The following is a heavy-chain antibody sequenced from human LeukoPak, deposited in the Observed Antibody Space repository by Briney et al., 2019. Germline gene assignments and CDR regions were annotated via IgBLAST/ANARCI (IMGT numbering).Heavy chain of an antibody. Sequence: PSETLSLTCTVSGGSISSGGYYWSWIRQHPGMGLEWIGYIYYSGSTYYNPSLKSRVTISVDTSKNQFSLKLSSVTAADTAVYYCARLRNGDYDFDYWGQGTLVTVSS. J-gene: IGHJ4*02. CDR2: IYYSGST. V-gene: IGHV4-31*03. D-gene: IGHD4-17*01. CDR3: ARLRNGDYDFDY. CDR1: GGSISSGGYY.